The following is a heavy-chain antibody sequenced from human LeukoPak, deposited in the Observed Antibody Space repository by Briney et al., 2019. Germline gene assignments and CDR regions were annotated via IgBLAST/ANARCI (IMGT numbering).Heavy chain of an antibody. CDR3: ARPVVPAALPAY. CDR1: GYTFTSYY. V-gene: IGHV1-46*01. J-gene: IGHJ4*02. Sequence: GASVKVSCKVSGYTFTSYYMHWVRQAPGQGLEWMGIINPSGGSTSYAQKFQGRVTMTRDMSTSTVYMELSSLRSEDTAVYYCARPVVPAALPAYWGQGTLVTVSS. D-gene: IGHD2-2*01. CDR2: INPSGGST.